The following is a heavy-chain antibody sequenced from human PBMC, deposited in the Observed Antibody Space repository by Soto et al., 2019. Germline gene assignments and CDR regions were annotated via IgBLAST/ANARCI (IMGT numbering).Heavy chain of an antibody. J-gene: IGHJ1*01. CDR3: ARGLEYFQH. CDR2: ITHSGSS. V-gene: IGHV4-34*01. CDR1: NGSFSGYY. Sequence: TSETLSLTGDVFNGSFSGYYWSWIRQPPGKGLEWIAEITHSGSSNYNPSLKGRVTMSLDRSKNRFSLKLTSVTAADTAVYYCARGLEYFQHWGQGTLVTVSS.